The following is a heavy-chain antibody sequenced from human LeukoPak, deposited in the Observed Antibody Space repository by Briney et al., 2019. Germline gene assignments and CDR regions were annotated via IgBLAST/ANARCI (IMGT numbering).Heavy chain of an antibody. CDR2: ISSSGNSI. D-gene: IGHD6-19*01. Sequence: GGSLRLSCTASGFTFSGYEMNWVRQAPGKGLEWVSYISSSGNSIYYADSVKGRFTIFRDNAKNSLYLQMNSLRAEDMAVYFCARPLSGWSAFDIWGRGTMVTVSS. CDR1: GFTFSGYE. V-gene: IGHV3-48*03. J-gene: IGHJ3*02. CDR3: ARPLSGWSAFDI.